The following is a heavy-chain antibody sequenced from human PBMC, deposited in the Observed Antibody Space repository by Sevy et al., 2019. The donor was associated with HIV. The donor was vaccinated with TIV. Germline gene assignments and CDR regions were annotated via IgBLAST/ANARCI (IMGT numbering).Heavy chain of an antibody. CDR1: GYTFSSYS. CDR2: ISTSGSST. CDR3: ARGGARSLVVVPTLNDAFDI. D-gene: IGHD2-2*01. J-gene: IGHJ3*02. V-gene: IGHV3-21*03. Sequence: GGSLRLSCAASGYTFSSYSINWVRQAPGKGLEWVSSISTSGSSTYYADSVRGRFTISRDNAKNSLYLQMNSLRAEDTALDYCARGGARSLVVVPTLNDAFDIWGQGTMVTVSS.